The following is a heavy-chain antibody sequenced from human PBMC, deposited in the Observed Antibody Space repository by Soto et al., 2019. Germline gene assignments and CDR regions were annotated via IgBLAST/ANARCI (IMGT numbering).Heavy chain of an antibody. Sequence: VGSLRLSCAASGFTFSSYAMSWVRQAPGKGLEWVSAISGSGGSTYYADSVKGRFTISRDNSKNTLYLQMNSLRAEDTAVYYCAKEALKYSSSWLGLRYYFDYWGQGTLVTVSS. V-gene: IGHV3-23*01. CDR2: ISGSGGST. D-gene: IGHD6-13*01. J-gene: IGHJ4*02. CDR1: GFTFSSYA. CDR3: AKEALKYSSSWLGLRYYFDY.